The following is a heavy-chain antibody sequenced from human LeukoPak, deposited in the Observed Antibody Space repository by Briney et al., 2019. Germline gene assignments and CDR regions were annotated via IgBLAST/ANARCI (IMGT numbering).Heavy chain of an antibody. V-gene: IGHV3-66*02. D-gene: IGHD6-13*01. J-gene: IGHJ4*02. CDR3: ARDRYSRGEFNY. CDR2: IYSGGST. CDR1: GFTVSSNY. Sequence: GGSLRLSCAASGFTVSSNYMSWVRQAPGKGLGWVSVIYSGGSTYYADSVKGRFTISRDNSKNTLYLQMNSLRTEDTAVYYCARDRYSRGEFNYWGQGTLVTVSS.